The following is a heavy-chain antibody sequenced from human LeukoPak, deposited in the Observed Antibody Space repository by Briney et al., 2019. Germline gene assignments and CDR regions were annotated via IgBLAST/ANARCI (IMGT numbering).Heavy chain of an antibody. D-gene: IGHD3-22*01. CDR3: AASYDSSGYYPGY. CDR1: GGSFSGFY. V-gene: IGHV4-34*01. J-gene: IGHJ4*02. Sequence: PSETLSLTCAVYGGSFSGFYWSWIRQPPGKGLEWIGEINHSGSTNYNPSLKSRVTISVDTSNTQSSMKLSSVTAADTAVYYCAASYDSSGYYPGYWGQGTLVTVSS. CDR2: INHSGST.